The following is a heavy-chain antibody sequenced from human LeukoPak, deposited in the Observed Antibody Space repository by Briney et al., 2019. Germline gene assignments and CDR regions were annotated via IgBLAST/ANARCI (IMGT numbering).Heavy chain of an antibody. J-gene: IGHJ6*03. V-gene: IGHV3-30*01. CDR3: ARQGSSLNYFHHYLDV. CDR2: ISNDGSDK. D-gene: IGHD6-6*01. Sequence: GGSLRLSCAASRFIFSNYALHWVRQAPGKGLELVALISNDGSDKYFVESVKGRFTISRDNSKNTLYLQMNRLRPEDTAVYYCARQGSSLNYFHHYLDVWGKGATVTVSS. CDR1: RFIFSNYA.